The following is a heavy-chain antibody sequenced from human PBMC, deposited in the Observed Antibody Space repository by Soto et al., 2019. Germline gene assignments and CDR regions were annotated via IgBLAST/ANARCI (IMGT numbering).Heavy chain of an antibody. J-gene: IGHJ6*02. V-gene: IGHV1-46*01. CDR1: GYTFTSYY. CDR2: INPSGGST. CDR3: ARDRRFLEWLPNHIYGMDV. Sequence: GASVKVSCKASGYTFTSYYMHWVRQAPGQGLEWMGIINPSGGSTSYAQKFQGRVTMTRDTSTSTVYMELSSLRSEDTAVYYCARDRRFLEWLPNHIYGMDVWGQGTTVTVSS. D-gene: IGHD3-3*01.